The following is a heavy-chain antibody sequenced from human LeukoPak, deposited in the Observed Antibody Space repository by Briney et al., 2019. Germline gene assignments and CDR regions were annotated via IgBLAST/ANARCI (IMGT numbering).Heavy chain of an antibody. J-gene: IGHJ4*02. CDR2: IYYSGST. CDR3: ARDDCSGGSCYTAY. V-gene: IGHV4-59*01. D-gene: IGHD2-15*01. CDR1: GGSISSYY. Sequence: PSETLSLTCTVSGGSISSYYWSWIRQPPGKGLEWIGYIYYSGSTNYNPSLKSRVTISVDTSKNQFSLKLSPVTAADTAVYYCARDDCSGGSCYTAYWGQGTLVTVSS.